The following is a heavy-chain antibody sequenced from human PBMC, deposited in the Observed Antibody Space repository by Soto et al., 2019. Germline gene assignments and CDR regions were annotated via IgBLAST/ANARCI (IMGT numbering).Heavy chain of an antibody. CDR3: ARDRERWLQPDY. J-gene: IGHJ4*02. CDR1: GGSISSGGYY. V-gene: IGHV4-31*03. CDR2: IYYSGST. Sequence: TLSLTCTVSGGSISSGGYYWSWIRQHPGKGLEWIGYIYYSGSTYYNPSLKSRVTISVDTSKNQFSLKLSSVTAADTAVYYCARDRERWLQPDYWGQGTLVTVSS. D-gene: IGHD5-12*01.